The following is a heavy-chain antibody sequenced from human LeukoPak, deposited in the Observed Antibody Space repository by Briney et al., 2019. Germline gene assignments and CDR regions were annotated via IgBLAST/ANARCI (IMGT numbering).Heavy chain of an antibody. J-gene: IGHJ3*01. CDR2: VFYSGGT. CDR1: AGSISTGGYY. Sequence: SQTLSLTCTVSAGSISTGGYYWSWIRQPPGKGLEWIGYVFYSGGTLYNPSLKSRVAISVDTSKTQFSLKLTSVTAADTAVYYCARHITVSYDAFNLWGRGTMVTVSS. D-gene: IGHD6-19*01. V-gene: IGHV4-61*08. CDR3: ARHITVSYDAFNL.